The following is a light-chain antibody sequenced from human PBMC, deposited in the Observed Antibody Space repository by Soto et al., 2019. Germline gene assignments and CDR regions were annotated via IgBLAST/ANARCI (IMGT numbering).Light chain of an antibody. CDR3: QQYNNWPRT. V-gene: IGKV3-15*01. CDR2: GAS. Sequence: EIVMTQSPGTLSLSPGDTATLSCRASQSLGSDLAWYQKKNGQAPRLLIFGASARPTGIPARLSGSGYGTELTITISSMQYEDFEVYYCQQYNNWPRTFGHGTKVDI. J-gene: IGKJ1*01. CDR1: QSLGSD.